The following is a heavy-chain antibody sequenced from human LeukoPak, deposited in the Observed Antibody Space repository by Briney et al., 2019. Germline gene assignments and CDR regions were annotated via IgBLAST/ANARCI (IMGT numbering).Heavy chain of an antibody. V-gene: IGHV3-23*01. CDR2: ISGTGGST. Sequence: GGSLRLSCAASGFTFSTYAMTWVRQAPGKGLEWVSLISGTGGSTYYADSVKGRFTISRDNSKNTLYLQMNSLKTEDTAVYYCTTDRAYCGGDCYLFDYWGQGTLVTVSS. CDR3: TTDRAYCGGDCYLFDY. CDR1: GFTFSTYA. J-gene: IGHJ4*02. D-gene: IGHD2-21*02.